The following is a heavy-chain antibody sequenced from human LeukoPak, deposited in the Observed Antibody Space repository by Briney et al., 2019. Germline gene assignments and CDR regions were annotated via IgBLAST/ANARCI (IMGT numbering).Heavy chain of an antibody. D-gene: IGHD6-13*01. V-gene: IGHV4-34*01. J-gene: IGHJ4*02. Sequence: SETLSLTCAVYGGSFSGYYWSWIRQPPGKGLELIGEINHSGSTNYNPSLKTRVTISVDTSKNHFSLNLSSVAAADTGVYYCARTQQLVSYCNYFFVYWGEGTMVTVSS. CDR3: ARTQQLVSYCNYFFVY. CDR1: GGSFSGYY. CDR2: INHSGST.